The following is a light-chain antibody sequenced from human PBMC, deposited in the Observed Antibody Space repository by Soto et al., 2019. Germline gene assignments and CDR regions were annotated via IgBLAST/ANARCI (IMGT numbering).Light chain of an antibody. CDR1: QSVLYSSNNKNY. CDR3: QQYYSTPIT. CDR2: WAS. Sequence: DIVMTQSPDSLAVSLGERATINCKSSQSVLYSSNNKNYLAWYQQKPGQPPKLLIYWASTRESGVPDRFSVSGSVTDFSLTISSLQAEDLAVYYCQQYYSTPITFGQGTKLQIK. V-gene: IGKV4-1*01. J-gene: IGKJ2*01.